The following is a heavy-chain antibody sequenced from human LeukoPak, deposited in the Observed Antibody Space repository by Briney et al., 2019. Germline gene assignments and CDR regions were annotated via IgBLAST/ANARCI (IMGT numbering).Heavy chain of an antibody. CDR3: ARDQGYSGAGNLGY. Sequence: ASVKVSCKASGGTFSSYAISWVRQAPGQGLEWMGRIIPIFGTANYAQKFQGRVTITADESTSTAYMELSSLRSEDTAVYYCARDQGYSGAGNLGYWGQGTLVTVSS. CDR1: GGTFSSYA. D-gene: IGHD6-13*01. CDR2: IIPIFGTA. J-gene: IGHJ4*02. V-gene: IGHV1-69*13.